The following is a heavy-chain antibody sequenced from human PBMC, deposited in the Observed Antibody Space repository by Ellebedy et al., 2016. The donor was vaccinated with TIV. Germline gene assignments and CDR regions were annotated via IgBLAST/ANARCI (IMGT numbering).Heavy chain of an antibody. J-gene: IGHJ3*01. D-gene: IGHD3-22*01. CDR2: LHPSGTP. Sequence: SETLSLTCAVSGVSITSHFWTWIRQPAGGGLEWIGRLHPSGTPNYNPSLKSRVIMSRDTSKNQFSLKLSSVTAAGTAVYYCARHGPQWFDAFDLWGQGTLVTVSS. CDR1: GVSITSHF. V-gene: IGHV4-4*07. CDR3: ARHGPQWFDAFDL.